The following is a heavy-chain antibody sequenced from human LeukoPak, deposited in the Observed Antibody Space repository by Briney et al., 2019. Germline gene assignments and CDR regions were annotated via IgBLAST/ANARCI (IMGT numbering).Heavy chain of an antibody. V-gene: IGHV3-23*01. J-gene: IGHJ4*02. CDR2: ISGNSDYT. Sequence: GGSLRLSCAASGFTFSSYAMSWVRQAPGKGLEWVSTISGNSDYTYYADSVKGRFTISRDNSKNTLYLQMNSLRADDTAVYYCAKRGIAAAASFDYWGQGTLVSVSS. D-gene: IGHD6-13*01. CDR3: AKRGIAAAASFDY. CDR1: GFTFSSYA.